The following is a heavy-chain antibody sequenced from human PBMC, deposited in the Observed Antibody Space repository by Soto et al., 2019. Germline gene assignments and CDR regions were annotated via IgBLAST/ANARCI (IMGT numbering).Heavy chain of an antibody. CDR1: GGSISSSSYY. J-gene: IGHJ6*02. CDR3: ARGLTQGDGGNARMDV. CDR2: INHSGST. Sequence: SETLSLTCTVSGGSISSSSYYWGWIRQPPGKGLEWIGNINHSGSTNYNPSLKSRVTISVDTSKNQFSLKLSSVTAADTAVYYCARGLTQGDGGNARMDVWGQGTTVTVSS. V-gene: IGHV4-39*07. D-gene: IGHD2-15*01.